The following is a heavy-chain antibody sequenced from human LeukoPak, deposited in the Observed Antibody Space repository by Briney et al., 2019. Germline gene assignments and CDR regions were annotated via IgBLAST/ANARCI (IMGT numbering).Heavy chain of an antibody. D-gene: IGHD6-19*01. CDR1: GGSISSYY. V-gene: IGHV4-4*07. CDR2: IYTSGST. Sequence: PSETLSLTCTVSGGSISSYYWSWIRQPAGKGLEWIGRIYTSGSTNYNPSLKSRVTMSVDTSKNQFSVKLSAVTAADTAVYYCARDSNAYSSVWYVDYWGQGTLVTVSS. J-gene: IGHJ4*02. CDR3: ARDSNAYSSVWYVDY.